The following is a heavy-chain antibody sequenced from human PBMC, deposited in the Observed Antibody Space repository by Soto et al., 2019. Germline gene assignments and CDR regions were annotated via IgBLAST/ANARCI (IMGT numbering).Heavy chain of an antibody. CDR2: ISYHGVNK. CDR3: GKYSDYGDHRDWFDP. D-gene: IGHD4-17*01. J-gene: IGHJ5*02. CDR1: GLSFSSYG. Sequence: QVQLVESGGGVVYPGRSLRLSCTASGLSFSSYGVHWVRQAPGKGLEWVAVISYHGVNKYYADSVNGRFTISRDNSKNMVFLQMNSLRVEDTAVYYCGKYSDYGDHRDWFDPWGQGTLVTV. V-gene: IGHV3-30*18.